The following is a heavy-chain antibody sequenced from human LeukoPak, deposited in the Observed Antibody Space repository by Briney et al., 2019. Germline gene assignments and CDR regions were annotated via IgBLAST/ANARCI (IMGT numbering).Heavy chain of an antibody. Sequence: GESLQISCKGSGSIFTSYWIGWVRPLPGKGLEWMGIIYPGDSDTRYSPSFQGQVTISADKSISTAYLQWSSLKASDTAMYYCARHPDSSGYMYYFDYWGQGTLVTVSS. CDR3: ARHPDSSGYMYYFDY. J-gene: IGHJ4*02. D-gene: IGHD3-22*01. CDR2: IYPGDSDT. V-gene: IGHV5-51*01. CDR1: GSIFTSYW.